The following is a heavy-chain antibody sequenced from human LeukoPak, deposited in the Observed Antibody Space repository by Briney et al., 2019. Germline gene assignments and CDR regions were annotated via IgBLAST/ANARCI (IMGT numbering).Heavy chain of an antibody. D-gene: IGHD3-10*01. V-gene: IGHV4-34*01. CDR3: ARGCGLLWFGVNLPNWFDP. CDR2: INHSGST. CDR1: GGSFSGYY. J-gene: IGHJ5*02. Sequence: SETLSLTCAVYGGSFSGYYWSWIRQPPGKGLEWIGEINHSGSTNYNPSLQSRVTISVDTSKNQFSLKLSSVTAADTAVYYCARGCGLLWFGVNLPNWFDPWGQGTLVTVSS.